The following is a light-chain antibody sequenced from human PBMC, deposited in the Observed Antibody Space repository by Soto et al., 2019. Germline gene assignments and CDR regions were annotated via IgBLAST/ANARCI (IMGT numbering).Light chain of an antibody. CDR2: KAS. CDR1: QSIGSW. Sequence: DIQMTQSPSALSASVGDSVTITCRASQSIGSWLAWYQQKPGKVPKLLVYKASNLESGVPSRFSGSGSGTELSLTISILQLDDYATYYCQQYSSNSAFGPGTKVDIK. J-gene: IGKJ3*01. CDR3: QQYSSNSA. V-gene: IGKV1-5*03.